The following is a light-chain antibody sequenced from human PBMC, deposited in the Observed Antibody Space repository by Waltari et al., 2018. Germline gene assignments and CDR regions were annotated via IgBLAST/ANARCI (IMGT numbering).Light chain of an antibody. Sequence: QTVLTQEPSLSVSPGGTVTLTCALSSGSVSSTSYATWSQQTPGLPPRPLVYKGNGRSSGVPDRFSGSILVNKAALTITGAQADDESDYYCSMYMGSGIWVFGGGTKLTVL. CDR2: KGN. V-gene: IGLV8-61*01. CDR3: SMYMGSGIWV. CDR1: SGSVSSTSY. J-gene: IGLJ3*02.